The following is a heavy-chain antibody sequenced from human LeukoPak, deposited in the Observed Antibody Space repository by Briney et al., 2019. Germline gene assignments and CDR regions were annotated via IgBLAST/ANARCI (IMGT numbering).Heavy chain of an antibody. CDR2: INPNSGGT. CDR1: GYTFTGYY. D-gene: IGHD5-24*01. J-gene: IGHJ6*03. Sequence: ASVKDSCKASGYTFTGYYMHWLRQAPGQGLEWMGWINPNSGGTNYAQKVQGRVTMTRDTSISTAYMELSRLRSDDTAVYYGARDQRRWLPYYYMDVWGKGTTVTVSS. CDR3: ARDQRRWLPYYYMDV. V-gene: IGHV1-2*02.